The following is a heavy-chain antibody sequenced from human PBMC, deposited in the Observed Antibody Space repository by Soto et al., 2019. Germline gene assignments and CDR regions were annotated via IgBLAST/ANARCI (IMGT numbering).Heavy chain of an antibody. CDR2: IRAHSGNT. D-gene: IGHD6-13*01. CDR3: ARIAASGIVHDFDF. J-gene: IGHJ4*02. V-gene: IGHV1-18*01. CDR1: GYTFTSYA. Sequence: QVQLVQSEGEVKKPGASVKISCRASGYTFTSYAINWVRQAPGQGLEWMGWIRAHSGNTNYAQKVPGRVNLTPDTSTSTAYMELRSLRSDDTAIYYCARIAASGIVHDFDFWGQGTLVTVSS.